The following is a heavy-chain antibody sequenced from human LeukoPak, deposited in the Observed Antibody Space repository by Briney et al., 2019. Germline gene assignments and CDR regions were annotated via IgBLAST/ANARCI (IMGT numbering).Heavy chain of an antibody. CDR1: GFTFSSYA. CDR3: AKDGGLWVSAHWGDS. Sequence: GGSLRLSCAASGFTFSSYAMSWVRQAPGKGLEWVSTITTSDGNTYYADSVKGRFTVSRDNSKNTLYLQMNSLRAEDTAVYYCAKDGGLWVSAHWGDSWGRGTLVTVSS. D-gene: IGHD7-27*01. J-gene: IGHJ4*02. CDR2: ITTSDGNT. V-gene: IGHV3-23*01.